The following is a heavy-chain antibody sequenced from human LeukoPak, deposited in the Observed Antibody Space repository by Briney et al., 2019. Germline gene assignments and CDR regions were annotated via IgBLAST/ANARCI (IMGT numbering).Heavy chain of an antibody. CDR2: IDGDGTIT. V-gene: IGHV3-74*01. CDR3: SRSKFDY. CDR1: GFAFSSYW. J-gene: IGHJ4*02. Sequence: PGGSLRLSCAASGFAFSSYWMLWVRQVPGKGLVWVSRIDGDGTITTYADFAKGRFTISRDNTNNILYLQMNSLRAEDTAIYYCSRSKFDYWGRGVLVTVSS.